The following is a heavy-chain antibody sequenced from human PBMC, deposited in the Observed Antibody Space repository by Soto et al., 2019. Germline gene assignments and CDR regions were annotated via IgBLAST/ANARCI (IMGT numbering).Heavy chain of an antibody. V-gene: IGHV3-74*01. CDR1: GFTFSSYW. Sequence: SCKASGFTFSSYWMHWVRQAPGKGLVWVSRINSDGSSTSYADSVKGRFTISRDNAKNTLYLQMNSLRAEDTAVYYCARESGIAARPGNWFDPWGQGTLVTVSS. CDR3: ARESGIAARPGNWFDP. CDR2: INSDGSST. J-gene: IGHJ5*02. D-gene: IGHD6-6*01.